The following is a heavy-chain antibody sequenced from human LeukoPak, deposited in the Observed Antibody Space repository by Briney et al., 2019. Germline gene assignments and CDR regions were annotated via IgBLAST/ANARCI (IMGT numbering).Heavy chain of an antibody. V-gene: IGHV3-30*04. D-gene: IGHD6-13*01. Sequence: QSGGSLRLSCAASGFTFSSYAMHWVRQAPGKGLEWVAVISYDGSNKYYADSVKGRFTISRDNSKNTLYLQMNSLRAEDTAVYYCARGGSSWYFYYYYYYGMDVWGQGTTVTVSS. CDR1: GFTFSSYA. CDR2: ISYDGSNK. CDR3: ARGGSSWYFYYYYYYGMDV. J-gene: IGHJ6*02.